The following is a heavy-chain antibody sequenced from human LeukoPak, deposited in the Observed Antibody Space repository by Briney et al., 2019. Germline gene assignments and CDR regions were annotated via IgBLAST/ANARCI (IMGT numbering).Heavy chain of an antibody. Sequence: GGSLRLSCAASGFTFSSYGMHWVRQAPGKGLEWVAVIWYDGSNKYCADSVKGRFTISKDNSKNTLYLQMNSLRAEDTAVYYCAKDPRYGSGSYDYWGQGTLVTVSS. CDR1: GFTFSSYG. D-gene: IGHD3-10*01. V-gene: IGHV3-33*06. CDR2: IWYDGSNK. CDR3: AKDPRYGSGSYDY. J-gene: IGHJ4*02.